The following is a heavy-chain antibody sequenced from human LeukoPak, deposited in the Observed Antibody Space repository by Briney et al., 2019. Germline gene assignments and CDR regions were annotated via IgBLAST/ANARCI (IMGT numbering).Heavy chain of an antibody. V-gene: IGHV3-23*01. J-gene: IGHJ4*02. CDR1: GFTFSSYA. CDR3: ARVWKGNYYDY. CDR2: ISGSGGST. D-gene: IGHD1-1*01. Sequence: GGSLRLSCAASGFTFSSYAMSWVRHAPGKGLEWVSAISGSGGSTYYADSVKGRFTISRDNSKTTLYLQMNSLRAEDTAIYYCARVWKGNYYDYWGQGTLVTVSS.